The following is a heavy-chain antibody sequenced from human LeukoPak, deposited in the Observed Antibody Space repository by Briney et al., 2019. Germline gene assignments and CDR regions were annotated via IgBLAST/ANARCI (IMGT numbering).Heavy chain of an antibody. D-gene: IGHD2/OR15-2a*01. CDR2: ISNNGGRT. Sequence: GGSLRLSCAGSGFSFSSNTMSWVRQAPGRGLEWVSAISNNGGRTDYADSVKGRFTISRDNSKSTLYLHMDSLGAEDTAAYYCARDEDTSALSEYWGQGTLVTVSS. V-gene: IGHV3-23*01. J-gene: IGHJ4*02. CDR3: ARDEDTSALSEY. CDR1: GFSFSSNT.